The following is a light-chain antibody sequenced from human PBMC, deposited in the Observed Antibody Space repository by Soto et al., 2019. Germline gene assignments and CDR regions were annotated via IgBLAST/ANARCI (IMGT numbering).Light chain of an antibody. CDR3: HQYGGSPWT. CDR1: QSVSSNS. J-gene: IGKJ1*01. V-gene: IGKV3-20*01. CDR2: GAS. Sequence: EIVLTQSPGTLSLSPGESASLSCRASQSVSSNSLAWYQQKSGHAPRVLIYGASSRATGIPDRFTGTGSGTDFTLTITRLEPEDIAVYFCHQYGGSPWTFGQGTKVEI.